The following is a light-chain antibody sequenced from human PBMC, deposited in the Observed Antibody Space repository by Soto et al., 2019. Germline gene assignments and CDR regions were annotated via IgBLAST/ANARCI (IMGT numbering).Light chain of an antibody. CDR3: SSYTSSSTLLYV. Sequence: QSVLAQRAAGSGSPGQSITISCTGTSSDVGGYNYVSWYQQHPGKAPKLMIYDVSNRPSGVSNRFSGSKSGNTASLTISGLQAEDEADYYCSSYTSSSTLLYVFGTGTKVTVL. J-gene: IGLJ1*01. CDR1: SSDVGGYNY. V-gene: IGLV2-14*01. CDR2: DVS.